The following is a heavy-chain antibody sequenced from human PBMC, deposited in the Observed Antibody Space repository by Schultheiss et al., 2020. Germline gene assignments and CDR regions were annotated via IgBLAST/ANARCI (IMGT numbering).Heavy chain of an antibody. D-gene: IGHD3-9*01. CDR1: GGSISSGDYY. CDR2: IYYSGST. Sequence: SQTLSLTCTVSGGSISSGDYYWSWIRQPPGKGLEWIGYIYYSGSTYYNPSLKSRVTISVDTSKNQFSLKLSSVTAADTAVYYCARERKGDFDHAAFDPWGQGTLVTVSS. CDR3: ARERKGDFDHAAFDP. V-gene: IGHV4-30-4*01. J-gene: IGHJ5*02.